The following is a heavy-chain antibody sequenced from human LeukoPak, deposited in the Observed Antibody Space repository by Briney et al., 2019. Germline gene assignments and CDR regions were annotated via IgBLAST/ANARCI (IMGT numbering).Heavy chain of an antibody. CDR3: ARHGGYSYGYIPY. D-gene: IGHD5-18*01. CDR2: IYYSGST. V-gene: IGHV4-39*01. Sequence: SETLSLTCTVSGGSISSSSYYWGWIRQPPGKGLEWIRSIYYSGSTYYNPSLKSRVTISVDTSKNQFSLKLSSVTAADTAVYYCARHGGYSYGYIPYWGQGTLVTVSS. J-gene: IGHJ4*02. CDR1: GGSISSSSYY.